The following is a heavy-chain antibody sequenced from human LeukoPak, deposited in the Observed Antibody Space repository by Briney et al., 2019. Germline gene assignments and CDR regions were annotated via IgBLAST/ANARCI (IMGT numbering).Heavy chain of an antibody. J-gene: IGHJ4*02. CDR3: ATDVTMVRGVLDY. CDR1: GLPHSDYR. D-gene: IGHD3-10*01. CDR2: ISYDGDSNNK. Sequence: PGGPVTLPCAPSGLPHSDYRMHGARHAPGEAVEGFVVISYDGDSNNKYYADSAKGRFNISRDNSKNTLYLQMNSLRAEDTAVYYCATDVTMVRGVLDYWGRGTLVTVSS. V-gene: IGHV3-30*03.